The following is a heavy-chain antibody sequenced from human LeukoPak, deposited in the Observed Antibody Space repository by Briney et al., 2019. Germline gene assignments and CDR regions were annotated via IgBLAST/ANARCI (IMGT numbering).Heavy chain of an antibody. CDR3: SRSLNY. V-gene: IGHV3-7*01. J-gene: IGHJ4*02. CDR1: GFTFSSSW. CDR2: INQDGSER. Sequence: GGSLRLSCAASGFTFSSSWMDWVRQAPGKGLEWVANINQDGSERNFVDSVEGRFTISRDNAKSSLYLQMNSLRTEDTAVYYCSRSLNYWGQGSLVTVSS.